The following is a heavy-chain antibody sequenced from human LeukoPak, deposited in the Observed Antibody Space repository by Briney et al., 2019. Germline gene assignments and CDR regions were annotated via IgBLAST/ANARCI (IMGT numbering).Heavy chain of an antibody. CDR3: ARYCSGGCYSGVDY. CDR1: GFTFSSFG. D-gene: IGHD2-15*01. Sequence: GGSLGLSCAASGFTFSSFGMHWVRQAPGRGLEWVALILYDEKYYADSVKGRFTISRDNSKNILYLQMDSLRVEDTAAYYCARYCSGGCYSGVDYWGQGTLVTVPS. CDR2: ILYDEK. J-gene: IGHJ4*02. V-gene: IGHV3-33*05.